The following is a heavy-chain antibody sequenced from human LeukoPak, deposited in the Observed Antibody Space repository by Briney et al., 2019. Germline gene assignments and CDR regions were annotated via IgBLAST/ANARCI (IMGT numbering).Heavy chain of an antibody. CDR2: INSDGSST. J-gene: IGHJ3*02. CDR1: GFTFSSYW. Sequence: SGGSLRLSCAASGFTFSSYWMHWVRQAPGKGLIWVSRINSDGSSTNYADSVKGRFTISRDNAKNTLYLQMNSLRAEDTAVYYCARRDSGYDNRAFDIWGQGTMVTVSS. V-gene: IGHV3-74*01. D-gene: IGHD5-12*01. CDR3: ARRDSGYDNRAFDI.